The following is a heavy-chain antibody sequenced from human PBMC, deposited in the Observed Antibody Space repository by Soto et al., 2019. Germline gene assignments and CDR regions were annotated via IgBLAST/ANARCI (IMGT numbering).Heavy chain of an antibody. D-gene: IGHD6-19*01. CDR3: ARYLSIAVAGNYYYGMDV. CDR1: GGTFSSYA. J-gene: IGHJ6*02. Sequence: PVKVSCQASGGTFSSYAISWVRQAPGQGLEWMGGIIPIFGTANYAQKFQGRVTITADKSTSTAYMELSSLRSEDTAVYYCARYLSIAVAGNYYYGMDVWGQGTTVTVSS. CDR2: IIPIFGTA. V-gene: IGHV1-69*06.